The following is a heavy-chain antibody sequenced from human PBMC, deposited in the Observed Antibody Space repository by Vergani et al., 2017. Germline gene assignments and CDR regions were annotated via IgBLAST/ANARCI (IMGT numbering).Heavy chain of an antibody. CDR2: INPNSGGT. Sequence: QVQLVQSGAEVKKPGASVKVSCKASGYTFTGYYMHWVRQAPGQGLEWMGWINPNSGGTNYAQKFQGRVTMTEDTSTDTAYMELSSLRSEDTAVYYCATPRLRFSYDYYYGMDVWGQGP. V-gene: IGHV1-2*02. CDR1: GYTFTGYY. D-gene: IGHD5-12*01. CDR3: ATPRLRFSYDYYYGMDV. J-gene: IGHJ6*02.